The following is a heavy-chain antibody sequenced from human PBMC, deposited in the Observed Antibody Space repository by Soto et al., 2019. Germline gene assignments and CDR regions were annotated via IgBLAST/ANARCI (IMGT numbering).Heavy chain of an antibody. Sequence: KPSETLSLTCTVSGDSVSSATYYWSWIRQPPGKALEWIGSIYYSGSTNYNPSLRSRVIMSVDTSKNQFSLNLSSVTAADTAVYYCARDRGTANKLNWLDPWGQGTLVTSPQ. D-gene: IGHD3-10*01. CDR1: GDSVSSATYY. CDR3: ARDRGTANKLNWLDP. V-gene: IGHV4-61*01. CDR2: IYYSGST. J-gene: IGHJ5*02.